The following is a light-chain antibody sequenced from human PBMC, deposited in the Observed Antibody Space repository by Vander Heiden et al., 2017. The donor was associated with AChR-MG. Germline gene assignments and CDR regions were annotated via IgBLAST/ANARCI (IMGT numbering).Light chain of an antibody. V-gene: IGLV2-14*01. Sequence: QSALTQPASMSGSPGQSITISCTGTSSDVGGYNYVSWYQRHPGKAPQLMIYDVTKRPSGVSNRFSGSKSGNTASLAISGLQAEDEADYYCGSYTSTSTWVFGGGTKLTGL. CDR2: DVT. CDR3: GSYTSTSTWV. J-gene: IGLJ3*02. CDR1: SSDVGGYNY.